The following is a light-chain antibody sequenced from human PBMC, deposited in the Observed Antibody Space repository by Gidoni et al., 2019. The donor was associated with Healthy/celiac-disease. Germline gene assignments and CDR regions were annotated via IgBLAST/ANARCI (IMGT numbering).Light chain of an antibody. CDR3: QQYGSSHTT. CDR2: GAA. Sequence: ELVLTQSPGTLSLSPGERATLSCRASQSVSSSYLAWYQQKPCQAPRLLIYGAASRATGIPYRFSGSGSGTDFTLTISRLEPEDFAGYYCQQYGSSHTTFGQGTKVEIK. J-gene: IGKJ1*01. CDR1: QSVSSSY. V-gene: IGKV3-20*01.